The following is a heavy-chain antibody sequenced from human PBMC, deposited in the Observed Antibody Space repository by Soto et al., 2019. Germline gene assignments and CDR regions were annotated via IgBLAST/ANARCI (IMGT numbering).Heavy chain of an antibody. D-gene: IGHD1-26*01. CDR2: IKTKAQGETT. Sequence: EVQLVESGGGLVKPGGSLRLSCAASGFSISGAWMNWVRQAPGKGLEWVGRIKTKAQGETTDYAAPVKGRFTISRDDSENTLSLQMISLKIEDTAVYFCTSGSVEGYWGQGTLVTVSS. CDR1: GFSISGAW. J-gene: IGHJ4*02. V-gene: IGHV3-15*07. CDR3: TSGSVEGY.